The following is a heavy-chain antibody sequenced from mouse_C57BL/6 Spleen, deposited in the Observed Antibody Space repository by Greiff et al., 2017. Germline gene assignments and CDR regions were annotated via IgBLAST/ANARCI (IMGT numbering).Heavy chain of an antibody. Sequence: VQLQQSGPELVKPGASVKISCKASGYTFTDYYMNWVKQSHGQSLEWIGDINPNNGGTSYNQKFKGKATLTVDKSSSTAYMELRSLTSEDSAVYYCARSRVLRLYYAMDYWGKGTSVTVSS. J-gene: IGHJ4*01. CDR3: ARSRVLRLYYAMDY. D-gene: IGHD1-1*01. V-gene: IGHV1-26*01. CDR2: INPNNGGT. CDR1: GYTFTDYY.